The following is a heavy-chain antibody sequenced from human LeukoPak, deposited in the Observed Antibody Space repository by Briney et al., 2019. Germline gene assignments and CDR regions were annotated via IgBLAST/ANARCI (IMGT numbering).Heavy chain of an antibody. CDR1: GGSISSSSYY. CDR3: AREATIWFGESPHYYYMDV. CDR2: IYYSGST. D-gene: IGHD3-10*01. Sequence: PSETLSLTCTVSGGSISSSSYYWGWIRQPPGKGLEWIGSIYYSGSTYYNPSLKSRVTISVDTSKNQFSLKLSSVTAADTAVYYCAREATIWFGESPHYYYMDVWGKGTTVTVSS. J-gene: IGHJ6*03. V-gene: IGHV4-39*07.